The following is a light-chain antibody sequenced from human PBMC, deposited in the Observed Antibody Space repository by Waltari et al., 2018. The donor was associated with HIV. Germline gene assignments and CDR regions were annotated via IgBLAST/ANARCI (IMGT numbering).Light chain of an antibody. CDR1: SGINVGTYT. CDR2: YKSDSDK. Sequence: QAVLTQPSSLSASPGASASLTCTLRSGINVGTYTINWNQQKPGSPPQYLLRYKSDSDKQQGSGVPSRFSGSKEASANAGILLISGLQSEDEADYYCMIWYSSAGVFGGGTKLTVL. J-gene: IGLJ3*02. CDR3: MIWYSSAGV. V-gene: IGLV5-45*02.